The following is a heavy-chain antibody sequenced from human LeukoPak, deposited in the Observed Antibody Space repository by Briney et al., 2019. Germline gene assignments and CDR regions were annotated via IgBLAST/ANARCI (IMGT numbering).Heavy chain of an antibody. CDR3: ARDFGGLTYYDFWSGYPRYYYYMDV. J-gene: IGHJ6*03. Sequence: ASVKISCKASGGTFSSYAISWVRQAPGRGLVWMGGIIPIFGTANYAQKFQGRVTITTDESTSTDYMELSRLRSEDTAVYYCARDFGGLTYYDFWSGYPRYYYYMDVWGKGTTVTVSS. D-gene: IGHD3-3*01. V-gene: IGHV1-69*05. CDR1: GGTFSSYA. CDR2: IIPIFGTA.